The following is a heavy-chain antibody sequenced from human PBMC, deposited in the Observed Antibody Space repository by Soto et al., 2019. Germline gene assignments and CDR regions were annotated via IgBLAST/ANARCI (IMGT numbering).Heavy chain of an antibody. CDR1: GGSISSGDYY. Sequence: SETLSLTCTVSGGSISSGDYYWSWIRQPPGKGLEWIGYISYSGNTNYNPPLKSRIVMSINTSKNQFSLTLSSVTAADTAVYFCARGSGQWLPPGYWGQGTLVTVSS. J-gene: IGHJ4*02. D-gene: IGHD6-19*01. V-gene: IGHV4-30-4*01. CDR3: ARGSGQWLPPGY. CDR2: ISYSGNT.